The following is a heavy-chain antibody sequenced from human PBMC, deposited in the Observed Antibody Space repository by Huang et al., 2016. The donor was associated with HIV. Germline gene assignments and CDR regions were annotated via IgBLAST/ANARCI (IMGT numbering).Heavy chain of an antibody. J-gene: IGHJ4*02. V-gene: IGHV1-18*04. CDR2: ISAYNGNT. CDR1: GYTFTGYG. Sequence: QVQLVQSGAEVKKPGASVKVSCKASGYTFTGYGISWVRQARGEGREWMVWISAYNGNTEYIQNLQGRVTMTTDTSTSTAYMELRSLRSDDTAIYYCARGSSSWYVDYWGQGTLVTVSS. D-gene: IGHD6-13*01. CDR3: ARGSSSWYVDY.